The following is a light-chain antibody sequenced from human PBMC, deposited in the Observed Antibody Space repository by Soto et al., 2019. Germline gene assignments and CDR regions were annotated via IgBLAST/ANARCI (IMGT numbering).Light chain of an antibody. J-gene: IGLJ2*01. Sequence: QSALTQPASVSGSPGQSITISCTGTSTDIGGYTYVSWYQQHPGKVPKLMIYEVDNRPSGVSNRFSGSKPGSTASLTISGLQAEYEAEYFCSSYSRTTTRVVFGGGPKLTVL. CDR1: STDIGGYTY. V-gene: IGLV2-14*01. CDR3: SSYSRTTTRVV. CDR2: EVD.